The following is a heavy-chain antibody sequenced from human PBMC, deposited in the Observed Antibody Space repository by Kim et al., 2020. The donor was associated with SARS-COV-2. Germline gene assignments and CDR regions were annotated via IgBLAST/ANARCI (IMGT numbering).Heavy chain of an antibody. J-gene: IGHJ4*02. V-gene: IGHV4-59*01. CDR3: ARERSYEYYFDY. Sequence: SETLSLTCTVSGGSISSYYWSWIRQPPGKGLEWIGYIYYSGSTNYNPSLKSRVTISVDTSKNQFSLKLSSVTAADTAVYYCARERSYEYYFDYWGQGTLVTVSS. CDR2: IYYSGST. D-gene: IGHD1-26*01. CDR1: GGSISSYY.